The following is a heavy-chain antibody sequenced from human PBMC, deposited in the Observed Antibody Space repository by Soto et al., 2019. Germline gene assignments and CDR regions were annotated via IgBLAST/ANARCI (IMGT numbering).Heavy chain of an antibody. J-gene: IGHJ5*02. CDR1: GGSFSGYY. D-gene: IGHD6-13*01. Sequence: SETLSLTCAVYGGSFSGYYWSWIRQPPGKGLEWIGEINHSGSTNYNPSLKSRVTISVDTSKNQFSLKLSSVTAADTAVYYCARRYSSSWYVTLYNWFDPWGQRTPVTVSS. CDR3: ARRYSSSWYVTLYNWFDP. V-gene: IGHV4-34*01. CDR2: INHSGST.